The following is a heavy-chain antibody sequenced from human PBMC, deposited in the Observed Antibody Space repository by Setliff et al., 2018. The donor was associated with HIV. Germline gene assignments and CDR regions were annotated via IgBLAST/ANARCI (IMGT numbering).Heavy chain of an antibody. D-gene: IGHD3-3*01. V-gene: IGHV4-34*01. CDR3: ARGTAYYNFWSGYSQDYYYYMDV. Sequence: SETLSLTCAVYGGSVSGYYWSWIRQSPGKGLEWIGEINHSGSTKYNPSLKSRVTISVDTSKNQFSLKLSSVTAADTAVYYCARGTAYYNFWSGYSQDYYYYMDVWGKGTTVTVSS. CDR1: GGSVSGYY. J-gene: IGHJ6*03. CDR2: INHSGST.